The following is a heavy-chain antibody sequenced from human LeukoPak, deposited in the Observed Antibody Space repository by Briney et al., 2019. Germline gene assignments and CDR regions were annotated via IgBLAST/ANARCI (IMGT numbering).Heavy chain of an antibody. CDR2: IKQDGSEK. D-gene: IGHD3-10*01. J-gene: IGHJ4*02. CDR1: GFSFNNYW. Sequence: GGSLRLSCAGSGFSFNNYWMNWARQAPGKGLEGVANIKQDGSEKYYVDSVKGRFTISRDNAKNSLYLQMNSLRVEDTAVYYCARGRGFDSWGQGTLVTVSS. CDR3: ARGRGFDS. V-gene: IGHV3-7*01.